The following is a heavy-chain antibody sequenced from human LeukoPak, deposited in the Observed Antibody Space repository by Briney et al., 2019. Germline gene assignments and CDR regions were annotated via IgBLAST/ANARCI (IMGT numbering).Heavy chain of an antibody. CDR2: ISSTNSYT. Sequence: GGSLRLSCAASGFTFSSYEMNWVRQAPGKGLEWISYISSTNSYTNYADSVKGRYTISRDNAKNSLYLQMNSLRAEDTAVYYCARGGGSYFLYWGQGTLVTVSS. J-gene: IGHJ4*02. CDR1: GFTFSSYE. D-gene: IGHD1-26*01. V-gene: IGHV3-48*03. CDR3: ARGGGSYFLY.